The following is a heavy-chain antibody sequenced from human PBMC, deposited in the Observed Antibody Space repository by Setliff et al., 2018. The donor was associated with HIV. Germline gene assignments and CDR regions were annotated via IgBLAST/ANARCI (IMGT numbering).Heavy chain of an antibody. D-gene: IGHD3-3*01. CDR3: ARGVQSPPHYSYYYMDV. V-gene: IGHV1-69*02. J-gene: IGHJ6*03. Sequence: ASVKVSCKASGGTFSSYTISWVRQAPGQGLEWMGRIIPILGIANYAQKFQGRVTITADKSTSTAYMELSSLRSEDTAVYYCARGVQSPPHYSYYYMDVWGEGTMVTVSS. CDR1: GGTFSSYT. CDR2: IIPILGIA.